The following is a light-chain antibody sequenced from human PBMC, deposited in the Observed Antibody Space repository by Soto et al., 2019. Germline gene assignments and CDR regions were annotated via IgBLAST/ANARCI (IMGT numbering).Light chain of an antibody. CDR3: QQRSNWPPLYS. CDR2: DVS. CDR1: QSVSSY. J-gene: IGKJ2*01. V-gene: IGKV3-11*01. Sequence: EVVLTQSPVTLSLSPGEGATLSCMASQSVSSYLAWYQQKPGQAPRLLIYDVSNRATGIPARFSGSGSGTDFTLTISSLEPEDFAVYYCQQRSNWPPLYSFGQGTKVDNK.